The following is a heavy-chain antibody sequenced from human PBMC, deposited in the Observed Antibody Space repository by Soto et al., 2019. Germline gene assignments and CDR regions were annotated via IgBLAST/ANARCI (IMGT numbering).Heavy chain of an antibody. V-gene: IGHV3-23*01. CDR2: ISGSGGST. CDR1: GFTFSSYA. Sequence: GGSLRLSCAASGFTFSSYAMSWVRQAPGKGLEWVSAISGSGGSTYYADSVKGRFTISRDNSKNTLYLQMNSLRAEDTAVYYCAKDHYYDSSGYPGGFDPWGQGTLVTVSS. CDR3: AKDHYYDSSGYPGGFDP. J-gene: IGHJ5*02. D-gene: IGHD3-22*01.